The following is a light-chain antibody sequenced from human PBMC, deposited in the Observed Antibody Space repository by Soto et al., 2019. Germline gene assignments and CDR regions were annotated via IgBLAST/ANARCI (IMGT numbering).Light chain of an antibody. CDR3: QQFNNYPLT. Sequence: IQMTQSPSTLSASVGDRFTITCRASQGISSAVAWYQQKPGKPPKLLMYDASSLESGVPPRFSGSGSGTDFTLSISSLQPEDFATYYCQQFNNYPLTFGQGTRLEIK. CDR1: QGISSA. V-gene: IGKV1D-13*01. CDR2: DAS. J-gene: IGKJ5*01.